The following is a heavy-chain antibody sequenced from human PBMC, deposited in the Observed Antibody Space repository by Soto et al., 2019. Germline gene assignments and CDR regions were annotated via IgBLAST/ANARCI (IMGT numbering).Heavy chain of an antibody. CDR3: ATGPVLRFLEWLLSQPTFDS. Sequence: GGSLRLSCAASGFTFSSYSMNWVRQAPGKGLEWVSSISSSSSYIYYADSVKGRFTISRDNAKNSLYLQMNSLRAEDTAVYYCATGPVLRFLEWLLSQPTFDSWGQGTLVTVSS. CDR1: GFTFSSYS. CDR2: ISSSSSYI. D-gene: IGHD3-3*01. V-gene: IGHV3-21*01. J-gene: IGHJ4*02.